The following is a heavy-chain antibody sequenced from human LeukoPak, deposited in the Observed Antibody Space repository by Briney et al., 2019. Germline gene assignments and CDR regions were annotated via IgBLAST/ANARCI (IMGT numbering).Heavy chain of an antibody. V-gene: IGHV4-59*01. CDR3: ARDGYSGSGAL. CDR2: IYHSGST. Sequence: SETLSLTCTVSGGSISTYYWSWIRQPPGKGLEWIGYIYHSGSTKYNPSPKSRVTISVDTSQNQFSLKLSSVTAADTAVYYCARDGYSGSGALWGQGTLVTVSS. CDR1: GGSISTYY. J-gene: IGHJ4*02. D-gene: IGHD5-12*01.